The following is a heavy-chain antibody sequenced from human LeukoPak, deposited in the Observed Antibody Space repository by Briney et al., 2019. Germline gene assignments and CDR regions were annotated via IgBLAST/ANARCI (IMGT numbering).Heavy chain of an antibody. D-gene: IGHD3-22*01. Sequence: GSSVKVSCKASGGTFSNYVFSWVRQAPGQGLEWMGGLIPIFDSADYAQKFRGRVTFTADESANTAHMELSSPRSEDTAVYYCATVLAYYSDSSGYSDWGQGTLVIVSS. CDR1: GGTFSNYV. CDR2: LIPIFDSA. J-gene: IGHJ4*02. CDR3: ATVLAYYSDSSGYSD. V-gene: IGHV1-69*01.